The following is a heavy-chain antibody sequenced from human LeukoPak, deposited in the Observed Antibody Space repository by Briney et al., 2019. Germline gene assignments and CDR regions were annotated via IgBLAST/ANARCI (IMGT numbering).Heavy chain of an antibody. J-gene: IGHJ4*02. CDR3: TTDTADDFWSGYSQYYFDY. D-gene: IGHD3-3*01. V-gene: IGHV3-15*01. CDR2: IKSKTDGGTT. Sequence: GGSLRLSCAASGFTFSNAWMSWVRQAPGKGLEWVGRIKSKTDGGTTDYAAPVKGRFTISRDDSKNTLYLQMNSLKTEDTAVYYCTTDTADDFWSGYSQYYFDYWGQGTLVTVPS. CDR1: GFTFSNAW.